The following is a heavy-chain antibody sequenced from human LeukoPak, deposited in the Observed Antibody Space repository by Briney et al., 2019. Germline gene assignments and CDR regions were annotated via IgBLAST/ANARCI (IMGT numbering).Heavy chain of an antibody. CDR3: ARHRMYYYDSSGRGVADAFDI. J-gene: IGHJ3*02. D-gene: IGHD3-22*01. V-gene: IGHV4-39*01. Sequence: TSETLSLTCTVSGGSISSSSYYWGWIRQPPGKGLEWIGSIYYSGSTYYNPSLKSRVTISVDTSKNQFSLKLSSVTAADTAVYYCARHRMYYYDSSGRGVADAFDIRGQGTMVTVSS. CDR2: IYYSGST. CDR1: GGSISSSSYY.